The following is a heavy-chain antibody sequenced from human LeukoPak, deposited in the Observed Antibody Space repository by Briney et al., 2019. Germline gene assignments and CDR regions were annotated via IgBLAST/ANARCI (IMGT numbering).Heavy chain of an antibody. CDR1: GGSISSSSYY. CDR2: IYYSGST. V-gene: IGHV4-39*07. Sequence: PSETLSLTCTVSGGSISSSSYYWGWIRQPPGKGLEWIGSIYYSGSTYYNPSLKSRVTISVDTSKNQFSLKLSSVTAADTAVYYCARDYCSGGSCYGMDAFDIWGQGTMVTVSS. D-gene: IGHD2-15*01. CDR3: ARDYCSGGSCYGMDAFDI. J-gene: IGHJ3*02.